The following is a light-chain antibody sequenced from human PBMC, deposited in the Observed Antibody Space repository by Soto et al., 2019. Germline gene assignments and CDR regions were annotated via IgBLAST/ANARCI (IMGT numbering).Light chain of an antibody. CDR2: GAS. CDR3: QQYNNWPPKMYT. V-gene: IGKV3-15*01. CDR1: QSVSSS. J-gene: IGKJ2*01. Sequence: EIVMTQSPATLSVSPGERATLSCRASQSVSSSLAWYQQKPGQAPRLLIYGASTRATGIPSRFSGSGSGTDFTLTISSLQSEDFAVYYCQQYNNWPPKMYTFGQGTKLEIK.